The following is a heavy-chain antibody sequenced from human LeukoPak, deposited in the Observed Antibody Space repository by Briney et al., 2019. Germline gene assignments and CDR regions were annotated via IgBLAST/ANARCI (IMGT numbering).Heavy chain of an antibody. J-gene: IGHJ4*02. V-gene: IGHV3-23*01. CDR3: AKDLVVEGDEIFDY. CDR2: ISVDGGGT. CDR1: GFTFSTYA. D-gene: IGHD2-15*01. Sequence: GGSLRLSCVAPGFTFSTYAMTWVRQAPGKGLEWISSISVDGGGTYYADSVKGRFIISRDNSKNTLFLQLNSLGAEDTAVYYCAKDLVVEGDEIFDYWGQGTLVTVSS.